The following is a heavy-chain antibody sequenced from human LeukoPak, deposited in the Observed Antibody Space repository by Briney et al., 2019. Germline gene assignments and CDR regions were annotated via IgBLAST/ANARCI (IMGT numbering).Heavy chain of an antibody. D-gene: IGHD3-9*01. CDR1: GFTFSSYW. CDR2: IKQDGSEK. V-gene: IGHV3-7*01. CDR3: SSYILTGYYNGNDAFDI. Sequence: GGSLRLSSAASGFTFSSYWMSWVRQAPGKGLEWVANIKQDGSEKYYVDSVKGRFTISRDNTKNSLYLQMNSLRAEDTAVYYCSSYILTGYYNGNDAFDIGGQGTMVIVSS. J-gene: IGHJ3*02.